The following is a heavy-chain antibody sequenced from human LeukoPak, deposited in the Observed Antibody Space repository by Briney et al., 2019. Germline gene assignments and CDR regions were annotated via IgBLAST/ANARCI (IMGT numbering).Heavy chain of an antibody. CDR3: TNGDYVSGDAFSRLAPYKKYYDMDV. D-gene: IGHD3-10*01. CDR2: ISYDGSTK. Sequence: GRSLRLSCTASGVTFSNSFMHWVRQAPGKGLEWVAIISYDGSTKNYADSVKGRFTISRDNSKNTLYLQMNSLRAEDTAVYYCTNGDYVSGDAFSRLAPYKKYYDMDVWGQGTTVTVPS. CDR1: GVTFSNSF. J-gene: IGHJ6*02. V-gene: IGHV3-30*18.